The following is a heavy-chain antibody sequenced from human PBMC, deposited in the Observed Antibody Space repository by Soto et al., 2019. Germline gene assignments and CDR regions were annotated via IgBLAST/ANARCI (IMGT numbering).Heavy chain of an antibody. CDR1: GYTFTNYY. CDR3: ARGDNDY. J-gene: IGHJ4*02. CDR2: IHPDGGHT. V-gene: IGHV1-46*01. Sequence: ASVKVSCKASGYTFTNYYVQWVRQAPGQGLEWMGVIHPDGGHTTCSQKFQDRVTMTRDTFTSKIYMELSSLRSEDTAVYYCARGDNDYWGQGTLVTVSS.